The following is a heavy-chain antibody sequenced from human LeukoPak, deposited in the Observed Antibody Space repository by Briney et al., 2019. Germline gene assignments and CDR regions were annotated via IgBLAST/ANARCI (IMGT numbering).Heavy chain of an antibody. J-gene: IGHJ4*02. CDR1: GGSISSYY. Sequence: SETLSLTCTVSGGSISSYYWSWIRQPAGKGLEWIGRTYTSGSTNYNPSLKSRVTMSVDTSKNQFSLKLSSVTAADTAVYYCARDISSGWFFDYWGQGTLVTVSS. CDR3: ARDISSGWFFDY. D-gene: IGHD6-19*01. V-gene: IGHV4-4*07. CDR2: TYTSGST.